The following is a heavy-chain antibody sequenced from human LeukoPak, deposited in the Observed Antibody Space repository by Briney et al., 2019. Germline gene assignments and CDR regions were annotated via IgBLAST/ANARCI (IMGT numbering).Heavy chain of an antibody. Sequence: GGSLTLVNEASGFTFYSYWVHWVRQAPGKGLVWVSRINSDGSSTTYADSVKGRFTISRDNAKNTLYVQMNSLRAEDTAVYYCARAYCSGRTCYHYFDYLGQGNLVTVSS. CDR3: ARAYCSGRTCYHYFDY. V-gene: IGHV3-74*01. CDR1: GFTFYSYW. J-gene: IGHJ4*02. D-gene: IGHD2-15*01. CDR2: INSDGSST.